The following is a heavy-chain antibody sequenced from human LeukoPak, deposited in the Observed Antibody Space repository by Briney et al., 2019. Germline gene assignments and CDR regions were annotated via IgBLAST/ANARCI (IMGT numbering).Heavy chain of an antibody. CDR3: ARHDSFYGSGVDH. Sequence: PSETLSLTCTVPGGSINSYYWSWIRQSPGKGLEWIGYIYYSGNTNYNPSLKSRVTVSVDTSRNQFSLKLSPVTAADTAVYYCARHDSFYGSGVDHWGQGTLVTVSS. J-gene: IGHJ5*02. V-gene: IGHV4-59*08. CDR1: GGSINSYY. CDR2: IYYSGNT. D-gene: IGHD3-10*01.